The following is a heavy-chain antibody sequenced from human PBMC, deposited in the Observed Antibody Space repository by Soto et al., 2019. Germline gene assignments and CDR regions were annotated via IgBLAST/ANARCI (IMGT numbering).Heavy chain of an antibody. CDR3: VKDRGAKWGFYGMDV. V-gene: IGHV3-64D*06. Sequence: GGSLRLSCSTSGFTFTKSAMHWVRQAPGKGLEYVSGSSVNGEKTYYAGSVKGRVIISRDSYKDKLYLQMSSLRVDDTAVYYCVKDRGAKWGFYGMDVWGQGTTVTSP. J-gene: IGHJ6*02. CDR2: SSVNGEKT. D-gene: IGHD1-26*01. CDR1: GFTFTKSA.